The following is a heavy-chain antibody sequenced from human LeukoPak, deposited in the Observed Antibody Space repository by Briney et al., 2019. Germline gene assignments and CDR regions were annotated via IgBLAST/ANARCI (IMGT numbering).Heavy chain of an antibody. CDR3: ARYKYSGSSYYFDY. J-gene: IGHJ4*02. CDR1: GGSISSYC. D-gene: IGHD1-26*01. V-gene: IGHV4-59*01. CDR2: IYYSGRT. Sequence: SETLSLTCTVSGGSISSYCWSWIRQPPGKGLEWIGYIYYSGRTNYTPSLKSRFTISVDTSKNQFSLKLSSVTAADTAVYYCARYKYSGSSYYFDYWGQGTLVTVSS.